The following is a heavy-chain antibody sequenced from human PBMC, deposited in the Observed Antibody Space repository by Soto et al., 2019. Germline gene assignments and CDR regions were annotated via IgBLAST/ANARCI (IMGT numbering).Heavy chain of an antibody. Sequence: PSETLSLTCAVYGGSFSGYYWSWIRQPPGKGLEWIGEINHSGSTNYNPSLKSRVTISVVTSKNQFSLKLSSVTAADTGIYYCATLPPRIVVKVTEIIAWGQGTLVTVS. CDR3: ATLPPRIVVKVTEIIA. V-gene: IGHV4-34*01. J-gene: IGHJ5*02. D-gene: IGHD2-21*01. CDR1: GGSFSGYY. CDR2: INHSGST.